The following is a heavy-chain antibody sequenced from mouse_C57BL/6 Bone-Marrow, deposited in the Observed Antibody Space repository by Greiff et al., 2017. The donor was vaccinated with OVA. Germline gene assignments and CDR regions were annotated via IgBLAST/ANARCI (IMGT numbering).Heavy chain of an antibody. V-gene: IGHV3-6*01. CDR3: ARDRENYRGYFDY. Sequence: EVQLQQSGPGLVKPSQSLSLTCSVTGYSITSGYYWNWIRQFPGNKLEWMGYISYDDSNNYNPSLKNRISITRDTSKNQFFLQLNSVTTADTATYYCARDRENYRGYFDYWGQGTTLTVSS. CDR2: ISYDDSN. D-gene: IGHD1-1*02. CDR1: GYSITSGYY. J-gene: IGHJ2*01.